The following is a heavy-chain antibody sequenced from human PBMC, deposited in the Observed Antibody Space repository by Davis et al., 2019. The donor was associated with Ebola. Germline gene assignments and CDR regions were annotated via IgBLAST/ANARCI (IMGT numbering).Heavy chain of an antibody. CDR3: ARSYYGSGSYLSFDY. CDR2: IYYRGST. J-gene: IGHJ4*02. V-gene: IGHV4-39*01. Sequence: MPSETLSLTCPVSGGSISSSSYYWGWIRQPPGKGLEWIGSIYYRGSTYYNPSLKSRVTISVDTSKNQFSLKLSSVTAADTAVYYCARSYYGSGSYLSFDYWGQGTLVTVSS. CDR1: GGSISSSSYY. D-gene: IGHD3-10*01.